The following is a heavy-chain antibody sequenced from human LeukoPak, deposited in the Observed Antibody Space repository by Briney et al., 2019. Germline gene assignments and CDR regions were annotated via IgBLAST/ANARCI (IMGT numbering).Heavy chain of an antibody. CDR1: GGTFSNYA. J-gene: IGHJ6*03. CDR2: IIPIYGTT. Sequence: SVKVSCKASGGTFSNYAVSWVRQAPGQGLEWMGGIIPIYGTTNYAQKFQGRVTITADKSTSTVYMELSSLRSEDTAVYYCARDRWPVTRIQYYYYMDVWGKGTTVTVSS. D-gene: IGHD4-17*01. V-gene: IGHV1-69*06. CDR3: ARDRWPVTRIQYYYYMDV.